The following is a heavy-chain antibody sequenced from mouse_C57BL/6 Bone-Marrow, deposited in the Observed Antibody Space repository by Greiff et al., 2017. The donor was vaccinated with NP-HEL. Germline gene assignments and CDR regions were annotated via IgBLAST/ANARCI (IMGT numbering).Heavy chain of an antibody. CDR2: IDPENGDT. D-gene: IGHD2-2*01. CDR3: TTGYGYFYAMDY. Sequence: EVQLHQSGAELVRPGASVKLSCTASGFNIKDDYMHWVKQRPEQGLEWIGWIDPENGDTEYASKFQGKATITADTSSNTAYLQLSSLTSEDTAVYYCTTGYGYFYAMDYWGQGTSVTVSS. V-gene: IGHV14-4*01. CDR1: GFNIKDDY. J-gene: IGHJ4*01.